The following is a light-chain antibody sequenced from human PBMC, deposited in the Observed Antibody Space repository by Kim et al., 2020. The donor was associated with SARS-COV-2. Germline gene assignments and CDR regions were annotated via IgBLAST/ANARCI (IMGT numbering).Light chain of an antibody. CDR3: ASYTRSSTVV. CDR2: DVS. J-gene: IGLJ3*02. CDR1: TADIRSYDY. Sequence: QSALTQPASVSGSPGHSIIISCTGSTADIRSYDYVSWYQQHPGKAPKLLIYDVSNRPSGVSHRVSGSKSGSTASLTISGLQADDEADYYCASYTRSSTVVFGGGTRLTVL. V-gene: IGLV2-14*03.